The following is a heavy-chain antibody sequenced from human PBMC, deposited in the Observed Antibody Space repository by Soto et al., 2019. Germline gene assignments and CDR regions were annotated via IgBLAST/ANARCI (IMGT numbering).Heavy chain of an antibody. V-gene: IGHV3-30-3*01. CDR2: VSYDGSNK. D-gene: IGHD5-18*01. CDR3: ARDRPGGYGYSWDDFLYYYGMDV. J-gene: IGHJ6*02. Sequence: GGSLRLSCAASGFSFKSYAIHWVRQAPGKGLERVAVVSYDGSNKFYADSVKGRFTISRDDSKNTVFLQMNSLRVEDTAVFYCARDRPGGYGYSWDDFLYYYGMDVWGQGTTVTVSS. CDR1: GFSFKSYA.